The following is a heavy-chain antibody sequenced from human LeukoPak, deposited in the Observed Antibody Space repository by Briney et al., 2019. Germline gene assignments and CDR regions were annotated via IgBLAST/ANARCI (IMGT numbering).Heavy chain of an antibody. Sequence: QPGGSLRLSCAASGFTFSSYAMSWVRQAPGKGLEWVSAISGSGGSTYYTDSVKGRFTISRDNSKNTLYLQMNSLRAEDTAVYYCAKMPVSYSSGWSVFDYWGQGNLVTVSS. CDR1: GFTFSSYA. CDR3: AKMPVSYSSGWSVFDY. D-gene: IGHD6-19*01. CDR2: ISGSGGST. J-gene: IGHJ4*02. V-gene: IGHV3-23*01.